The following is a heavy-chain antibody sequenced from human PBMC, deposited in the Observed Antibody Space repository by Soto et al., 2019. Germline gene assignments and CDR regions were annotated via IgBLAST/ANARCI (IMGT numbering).Heavy chain of an antibody. V-gene: IGHV1-69*01. J-gene: IGHJ4*02. D-gene: IGHD1-26*01. CDR2: ITPTLNIA. CDR3: ARGYYSCSNPSSVDY. Sequence: QLQLVQSGAEVREPGSSVKVSCKASGGTFSSYTVIWVRQAPGQGLEWMGGITPTLNIAKYAEKFQGRVTITSDESTSTVNMHLSSLRSEDTDVDFCARGYYSCSNPSSVDYWGLGTLVAVSS. CDR1: GGTFSSYT.